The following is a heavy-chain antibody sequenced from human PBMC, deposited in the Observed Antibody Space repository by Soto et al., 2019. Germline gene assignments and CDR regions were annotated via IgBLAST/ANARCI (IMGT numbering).Heavy chain of an antibody. CDR2: ISSSSSTI. J-gene: IGHJ6*02. Sequence: GGSLRLSCAASGFTFSSYSMNWVRQAPGKGLEWVSYISSSSSTIYYADSVKGRFTISRDNAKNPLYLQMNSLRDEDTAVYYCARVGALMDVWGQGTTVTVSS. CDR1: GFTFSSYS. V-gene: IGHV3-48*02. CDR3: ARVGALMDV.